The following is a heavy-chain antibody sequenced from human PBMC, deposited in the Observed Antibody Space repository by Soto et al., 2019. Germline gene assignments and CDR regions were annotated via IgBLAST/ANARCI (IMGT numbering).Heavy chain of an antibody. D-gene: IGHD2-15*01. CDR3: ANVPTRRGRSSCYTEGFDS. CDR2: ISAGGDT. CDR1: GFVFSDYA. V-gene: IGHV3-23*01. Sequence: PGGSLRLSCVASGFVFSDYAMSWVRQAPGKGLEWVSAISAGGDTYYADSVKGRFTVSRANSKNTLYLQMKSLRAKDTAIYYCANVPTRRGRSSCYTEGFDSWGQGTLVTVYS. J-gene: IGHJ4*02.